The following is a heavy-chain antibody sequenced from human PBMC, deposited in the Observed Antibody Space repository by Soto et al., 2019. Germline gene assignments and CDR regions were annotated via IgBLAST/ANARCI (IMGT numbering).Heavy chain of an antibody. D-gene: IGHD3-22*01. V-gene: IGHV3-23*01. J-gene: IGHJ4*02. CDR1: GFTFSSYA. Sequence: EVQLLESGGGLVQPGGSLRLSCAASGFTFSSYAMSWVRQAPGKGLEWVSAISGSGGSTYYADSVKGRFTISRDNSKNPLYLQMNSLRAEDTAVYYCAKYSSGYYGSFDYWGQGTLVTVSS. CDR3: AKYSSGYYGSFDY. CDR2: ISGSGGST.